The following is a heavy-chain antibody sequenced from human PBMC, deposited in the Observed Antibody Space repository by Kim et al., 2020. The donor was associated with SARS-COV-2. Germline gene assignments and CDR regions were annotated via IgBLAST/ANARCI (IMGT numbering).Heavy chain of an antibody. CDR1: GYIFTNYA. CDR3: ARARLEIGSLDS. CDR2: INTNTGNP. J-gene: IGHJ3*02. D-gene: IGHD1-1*01. Sequence: ASVKVSCKASGYIFTNYAMNWVRQAPGQGLEWMGWINTNTGNPTYAQGFTGRFDFSLDTSVSTAHLQISGLKAEDSAVYYCARARLEIGSLDSWGQGTMVTVPS. V-gene: IGHV7-4-1*02.